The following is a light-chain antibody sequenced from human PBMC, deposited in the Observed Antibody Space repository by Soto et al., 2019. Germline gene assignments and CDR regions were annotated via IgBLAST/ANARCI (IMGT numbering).Light chain of an antibody. V-gene: IGKV2-30*02. J-gene: IGKJ4*01. CDR1: QSLVHSDGNTY. CDR2: KVS. CDR3: THATYRPLR. Sequence: EAVVTQSPLSLSVTLGQPASISCRSIQSLVHSDGNTYLNWFQQRPGQSPRRIIYKVSKRASGVTDRFRGSGSGTDFTLKISRVEAEDVGLYFCTHATYRPLRFGGGGKVAI.